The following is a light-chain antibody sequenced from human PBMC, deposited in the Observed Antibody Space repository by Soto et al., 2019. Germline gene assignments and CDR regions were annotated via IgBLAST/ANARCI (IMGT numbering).Light chain of an antibody. CDR1: SSDVASYSH. V-gene: IGLV2-14*01. J-gene: IGLJ1*01. CDR3: ISYTGSSTAYV. Sequence: QSALTQPASVSGSPGQSITISCSGTSSDVASYSHVAWYQQFPGKTPKLIIYEVTYRPSWVSHRFSASKSGNTASLTISGLQAGDEADYYCISYTGSSTAYVFGTGTKVTVL. CDR2: EVT.